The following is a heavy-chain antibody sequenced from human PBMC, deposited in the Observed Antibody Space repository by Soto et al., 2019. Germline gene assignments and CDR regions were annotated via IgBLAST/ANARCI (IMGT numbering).Heavy chain of an antibody. V-gene: IGHV1-18*01. CDR2: ISGYNGDT. CDR1: GYTFTRYG. D-gene: IGHD2-8*01. J-gene: IGHJ6*02. CDR3: AKNGQPPYYYYGLDV. Sequence: QGQLVQSEAEVKKPGASVKVSCKASGYTFTRYGISWVRQAPGQGLEWMGWISGYNGDTNYAQKFQDRVSXTXXXSXSTAYMELRSLTSDDTAVYYCAKNGQPPYYYYGLDVWGQGTKVTVSS.